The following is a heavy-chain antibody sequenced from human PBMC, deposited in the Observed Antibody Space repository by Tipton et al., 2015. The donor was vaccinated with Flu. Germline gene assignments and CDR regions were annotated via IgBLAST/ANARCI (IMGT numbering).Heavy chain of an antibody. D-gene: IGHD4-23*01. CDR3: ATEYRGGGNRYYFDY. CDR1: GGSISGYY. CDR2: IYYSGST. Sequence: LRLSCTASGGSISGYYWTWIRQPPGKGLEWIGYIYYSGSTNYNTSRKSRVTISVDTSNNQSSLKFSSVTAADTAVYYCATEYRGGGNRYYFDYWGQGTLVTVSS. V-gene: IGHV4-59*01. J-gene: IGHJ4*02.